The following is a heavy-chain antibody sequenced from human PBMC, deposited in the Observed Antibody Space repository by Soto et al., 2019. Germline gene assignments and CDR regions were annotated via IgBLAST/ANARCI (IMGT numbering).Heavy chain of an antibody. CDR2: IDASGNS. V-gene: IGHV4-4*07. D-gene: IGHD6-13*01. CDR3: ARYSSNWFQTEGMDV. Sequence: SETLSLTCTVSGDSISSYYWNWIRQPAGKGLEWIGRIDASGNSNYNPSLKSRVTMSVDTSKKQFSLKVTSVTAADTAVYYCARYSSNWFQTEGMDVWGQGTTVTLSS. CDR1: GDSISSYY. J-gene: IGHJ6*02.